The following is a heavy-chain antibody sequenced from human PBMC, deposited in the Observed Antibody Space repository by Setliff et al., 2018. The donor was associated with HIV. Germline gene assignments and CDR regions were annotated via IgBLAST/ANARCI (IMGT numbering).Heavy chain of an antibody. J-gene: IGHJ4*02. CDR1: GDSLNSDAFS. CDR3: ARYSTLTTNFDY. Sequence: PSETLSLTCAMSGDSLNSDAFSWSWIRLPPGEGLEWIGYMKEGGRTYYNPSLRSRVTITSDKSKNQLSLTLNSVTAADTAVYYCARYSTLTTNFDYWGQGTPVTVSS. CDR2: MKEGGRT. V-gene: IGHV4-30-2*01. D-gene: IGHD4-17*01.